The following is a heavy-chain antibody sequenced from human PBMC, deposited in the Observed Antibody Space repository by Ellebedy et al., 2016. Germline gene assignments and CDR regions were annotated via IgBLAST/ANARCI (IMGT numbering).Heavy chain of an antibody. CDR1: GFSLSTSAVV. Sequence: SGPTLVKPTQTLTLTCTFSGFSLSTSAVVVGWVRQPPGRAPEWLAFIYGNDDKRYSPSLKSRLTITKETSQNQVVLTLTNMDPVDTATYYCVHRTTVTSVDYWGQGTLVTVSS. V-gene: IGHV2-5*01. CDR3: VHRTTVTSVDY. D-gene: IGHD4-17*01. J-gene: IGHJ4*02. CDR2: IYGNDDK.